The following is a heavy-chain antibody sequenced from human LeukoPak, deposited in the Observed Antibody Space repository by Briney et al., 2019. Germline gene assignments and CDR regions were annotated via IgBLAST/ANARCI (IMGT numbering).Heavy chain of an antibody. CDR2: IYYSGST. CDR3: ARHGLGYYGSGSYYKWSGDAFDI. D-gene: IGHD3-10*01. CDR1: GGSISSGGYY. V-gene: IGHV4-31*03. J-gene: IGHJ3*02. Sequence: PSETLSLTCTVSGGSISSGGYYWSWIRQHPGKGLEWIGYIYYSGSTYYNPSLKSRVTISVDTSKNQFSLKLSSVTAADTAVYYCARHGLGYYGSGSYYKWSGDAFDIWGQGTMVTVSS.